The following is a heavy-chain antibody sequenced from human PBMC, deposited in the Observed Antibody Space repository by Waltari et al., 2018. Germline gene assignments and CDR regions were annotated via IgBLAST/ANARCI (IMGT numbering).Heavy chain of an antibody. J-gene: IGHJ4*02. V-gene: IGHV3-23*04. CDR1: GFTFSSYA. CDR3: AKTFEFGQLPPYYFDY. Sequence: EVQLVESGGGLVQPGGSLRLSCAASGFTFSSYAMSWVRQAPGKGLEWVSAISGSGGSTYYADSVKGRFTISRDNSKNTLYLQMNSLRAEDTAVYYCAKTFEFGQLPPYYFDYWGQGTLVTVSS. CDR2: ISGSGGST. D-gene: IGHD3-16*01.